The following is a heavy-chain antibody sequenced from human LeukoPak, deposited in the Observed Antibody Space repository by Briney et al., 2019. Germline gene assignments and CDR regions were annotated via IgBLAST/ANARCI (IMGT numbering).Heavy chain of an antibody. CDR3: AKDRRETGYYGRQPFDS. CDR2: IKSDGSST. V-gene: IGHV3-74*01. J-gene: IGHJ4*02. CDR1: GFTFSSYA. Sequence: PGRSLRLSCAASGFTFSSYAMHWVRQAPGKGLEWVSRIKSDGSSTTYADSVKGRFTISRDNAKNTLYLQMNSLRAEDTAFYYCAKDRRETGYYGRQPFDSWGQGTLVTVSS. D-gene: IGHD3-9*01.